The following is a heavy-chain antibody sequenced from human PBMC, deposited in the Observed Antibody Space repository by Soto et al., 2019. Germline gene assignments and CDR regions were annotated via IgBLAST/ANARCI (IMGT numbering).Heavy chain of an antibody. D-gene: IGHD1-7*01. V-gene: IGHV3-15*01. CDR3: TTTEIIIWNYVPFFDY. J-gene: IGHJ4*02. CDR1: GFTFSNAW. CDR2: IKSKTDGGTT. Sequence: EVQLVESGGGLVKPGGSLRLSCAASGFTFSNAWMSWVRQAPGKGLEWVGRIKSKTDGGTTDYAAPVKGRFTISRDDSKNTLYLQMNSLKTEDTAVYYCTTTEIIIWNYVPFFDYWGQGTLVTVSS.